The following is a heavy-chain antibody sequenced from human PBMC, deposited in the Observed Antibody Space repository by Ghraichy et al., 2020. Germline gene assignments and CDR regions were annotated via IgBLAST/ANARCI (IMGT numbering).Heavy chain of an antibody. CDR2: IGSSSNYI. V-gene: IGHV3-21*01. CDR1: GFNFSNYN. D-gene: IGHD3-10*02. J-gene: IGHJ4*02. Sequence: GGSLRLSCAASGFNFSNYNMNWVRQAPGKGLEWVSSIGSSSNYINYADSMKGRFTISRDNAKKSLYLQMNSLRAEDTAVYYCARDVRQHNPMTTRRYFDYWGQGTLVTVSS. CDR3: ARDVRQHNPMTTRRYFDY.